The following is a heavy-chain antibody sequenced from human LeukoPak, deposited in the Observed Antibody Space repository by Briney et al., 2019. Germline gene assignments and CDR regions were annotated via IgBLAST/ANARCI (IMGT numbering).Heavy chain of an antibody. CDR1: GYTFTGYY. CDR2: INPNSGGT. D-gene: IGHD3-9*01. Sequence: GASVKVSCKASGYTFTGYYMHWVRQAPGQGLEWMGWINPNSGGTNYAQKFQGRVTMTRDTSISTAYMELSRLRSDDTAVYYCTSLYYDTTDTSFDYWGQGTLVTVSS. J-gene: IGHJ4*02. V-gene: IGHV1-2*02. CDR3: TSLYYDTTDTSFDY.